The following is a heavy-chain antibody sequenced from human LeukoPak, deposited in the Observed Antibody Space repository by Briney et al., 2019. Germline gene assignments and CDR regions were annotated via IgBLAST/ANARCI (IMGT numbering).Heavy chain of an antibody. Sequence: ASVKVSCKASGYTFTSYDINWVRQATGQGLEWMGWMNPNSGNTGYAQKFQGRVTITRNTSISTAYMELSSLRSEDTAVYYCARVLGRGGRYYYYYMDVWGKGTTVAV. CDR3: ARVLGRGGRYYYYYMDV. CDR2: MNPNSGNT. V-gene: IGHV1-8*03. D-gene: IGHD3-16*01. CDR1: GYTFTSYD. J-gene: IGHJ6*03.